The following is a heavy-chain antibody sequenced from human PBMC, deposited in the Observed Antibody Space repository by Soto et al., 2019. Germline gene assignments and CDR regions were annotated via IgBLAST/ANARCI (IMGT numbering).Heavy chain of an antibody. V-gene: IGHV1-18*01. D-gene: IGHD3-22*01. CDR2: ISPKSGSI. Sequence: RASVKVSCKTSGYTFTRNGISWVRQAPGQGLEWMGWISPKSGSIKYAQKFQGRVIMTTDTSTSTAYMELRSLRSDDTAVYYCVKDRDSNSWPSRDVWGPGTTVTVSS. CDR1: GYTFTRNG. J-gene: IGHJ6*02. CDR3: VKDRDSNSWPSRDV.